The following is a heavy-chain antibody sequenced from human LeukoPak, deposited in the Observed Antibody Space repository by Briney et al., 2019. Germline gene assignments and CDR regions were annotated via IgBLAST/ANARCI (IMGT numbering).Heavy chain of an antibody. J-gene: IGHJ4*02. CDR3: GRCIPGSLIVNDC. CDR1: GFTFNNYA. D-gene: IGHD1-20*01. V-gene: IGHV3-23*01. CDR2: ISDNGANI. Sequence: GGSLRLSCAVSGFTFNNYAMTWVRQAPGKGLEWVSGISDNGANIQYADSVKGRFTISRDNAKNSLYLQMNSLRAEDTALYYCGRCIPGSLIVNDCWGQGTLVTVSS.